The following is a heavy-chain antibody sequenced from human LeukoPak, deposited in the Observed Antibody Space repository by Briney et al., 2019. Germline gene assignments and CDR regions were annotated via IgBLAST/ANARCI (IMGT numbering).Heavy chain of an antibody. J-gene: IGHJ6*02. CDR1: GFTFDDYA. D-gene: IGHD1-26*01. Sequence: GRSLRLSCAASGFTFDDYAMHWVRQAPGKGLEWVSGISWNSGSIGYADSVKGRFTISRDNAKNSLYLQMNSLRAEDTALYYCAKDQYVGATSYGMDVWGQGTTVTVSS. CDR2: ISWNSGSI. CDR3: AKDQYVGATSYGMDV. V-gene: IGHV3-9*01.